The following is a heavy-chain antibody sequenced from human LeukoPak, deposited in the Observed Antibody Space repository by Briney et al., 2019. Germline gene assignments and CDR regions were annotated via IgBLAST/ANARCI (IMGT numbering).Heavy chain of an antibody. J-gene: IGHJ4*02. CDR2: ISYDGSNK. CDR1: GFTFSSYG. D-gene: IGHD5-18*01. CDR3: ARDHTAMVFDY. Sequence: PGGSLRLSCAASGFTFSSYGMHWVRQAPGKGLEWVAVISYDGSNKYYADSVKGRFTISRDNAKNSLYLQMNSLRAEDTAVYYCARDHTAMVFDYWGQGTLVTVSS. V-gene: IGHV3-30*03.